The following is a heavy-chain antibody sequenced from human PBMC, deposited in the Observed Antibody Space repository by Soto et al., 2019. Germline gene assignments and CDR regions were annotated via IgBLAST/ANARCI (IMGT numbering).Heavy chain of an antibody. J-gene: IGHJ4*02. D-gene: IGHD6-19*01. CDR2: ISWNSGSI. CDR3: AKASSGWLPFDY. CDR1: GFTFDDYA. Sequence: DVQLVESGGGLVQPGRSLRLSCAASGFTFDDYAMHWVRQAPGKGLEWVSGISWNSGSIGYADSVKGRFTISRDNAKNSLYLQMNSLRAEDTALYYCAKASSGWLPFDYWGQGTLVTVSS. V-gene: IGHV3-9*01.